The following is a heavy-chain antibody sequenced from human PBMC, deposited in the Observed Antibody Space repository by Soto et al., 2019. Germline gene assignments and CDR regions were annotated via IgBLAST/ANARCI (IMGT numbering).Heavy chain of an antibody. V-gene: IGHV3-7*01. Sequence: EVQLVESGGGLVQPGGSLRLSCAASGFTFSSYWMNWVRQAPGKGLEWVANIKQDGSEKYYVDSVKGRFTLSRDNAKNSLDLQMHSLRAEDTAVYYCARVAYDYVWGSYRYSDYGLDVWGQGTTVTVSS. CDR2: IKQDGSEK. CDR3: ARVAYDYVWGSYRYSDYGLDV. CDR1: GFTFSSYW. J-gene: IGHJ6*02. D-gene: IGHD3-16*02.